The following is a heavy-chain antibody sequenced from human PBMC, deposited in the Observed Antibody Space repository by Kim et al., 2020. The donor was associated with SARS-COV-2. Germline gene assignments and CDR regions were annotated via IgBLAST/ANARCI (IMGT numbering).Heavy chain of an antibody. CDR2: ISSSSNYI. Sequence: GGSLRLSCAASGFTFSSYTMNWVRQAPGKGLQWVSSISSSSNYIYYADSLRGRFTFSRDNAKNSLYLQMGSLRADDTAVYFCARGGWFGEVGEDWGQGTLVTISS. J-gene: IGHJ4*02. CDR3: ARGGWFGEVGED. V-gene: IGHV3-21*01. D-gene: IGHD3-10*01. CDR1: GFTFSSYT.